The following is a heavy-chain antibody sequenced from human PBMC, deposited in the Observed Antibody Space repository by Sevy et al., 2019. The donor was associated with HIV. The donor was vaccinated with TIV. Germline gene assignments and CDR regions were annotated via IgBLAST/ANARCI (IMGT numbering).Heavy chain of an antibody. D-gene: IGHD5-12*01. CDR1: GGSISSSHSY. Sequence: SETLSLTCTVSGGSISSSHSYWSWIRQPPGKGLEWIGYIHYTGGTYYNPFLKSRVAMSLDTSEKQFSLKLNFLTAADTAVYYCASKRGYNHGPFDYWGQGTLVTVSS. V-gene: IGHV4-30-4*01. CDR2: IHYTGGT. J-gene: IGHJ4*02. CDR3: ASKRGYNHGPFDY.